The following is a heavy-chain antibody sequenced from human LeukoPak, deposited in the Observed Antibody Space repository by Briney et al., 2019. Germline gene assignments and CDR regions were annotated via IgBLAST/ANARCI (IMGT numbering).Heavy chain of an antibody. CDR3: ARAPEPHYYFDY. D-gene: IGHD2-2*01. Sequence: PSETLSLTCTVSGDSISGGDYYWSWIRQPPGKGLEWIGYIYYSGSTYYNPSLKSRVTISVDTSKNQFSLKLSSVTAADTAVYYCARAPEPHYYFDYWGQGTLVTVSS. V-gene: IGHV4-30-4*01. CDR2: IYYSGST. J-gene: IGHJ4*02. CDR1: GDSISGGDYY.